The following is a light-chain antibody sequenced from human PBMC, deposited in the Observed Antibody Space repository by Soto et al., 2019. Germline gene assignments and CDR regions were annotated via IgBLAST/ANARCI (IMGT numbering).Light chain of an antibody. CDR2: EVS. Sequence: QSALTQHPSASGSPGQSVTISCTGTSSDVGGYNFVSWYQQHPGKAPKLMIYEVSERPSGVPDRFSGSKSGNTASLTVSGLQAEDEADYYCSSYAGSNIVVFGGGTQLTVL. V-gene: IGLV2-8*01. J-gene: IGLJ2*01. CDR3: SSYAGSNIVV. CDR1: SSDVGGYNF.